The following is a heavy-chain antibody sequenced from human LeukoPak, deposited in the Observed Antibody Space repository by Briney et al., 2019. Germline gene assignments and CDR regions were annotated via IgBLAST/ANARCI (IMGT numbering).Heavy chain of an antibody. J-gene: IGHJ4*02. CDR2: IYSGGST. V-gene: IGHV3-53*01. Sequence: GGSLRLSCAASGFTASSNYMSWVRQAPGKGLEWVSVIYSGGSTYYADSVKGRFTISRDNSKNTLYLQMNSLRAEDTAVYYCARDTDYLGTYWGQGTLVTVSS. CDR1: GFTASSNY. CDR3: ARDTDYLGTY. D-gene: IGHD4-11*01.